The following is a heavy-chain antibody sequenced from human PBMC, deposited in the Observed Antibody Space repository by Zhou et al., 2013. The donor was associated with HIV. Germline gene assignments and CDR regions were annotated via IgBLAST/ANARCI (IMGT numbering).Heavy chain of an antibody. CDR2: ISAYNGNT. V-gene: IGHV1-18*01. CDR1: GYTFTSYG. CDR3: ARVPQYSSSSWGLEDPGASPGGHYWYYYYMDV. D-gene: IGHD6-6*01. Sequence: QVQLVQSGAEVKKPGASVKVSCKASGYTFTSYGISWVRQAPGQGLEWMGWISAYNGNTNYAQKLQGRVTMTTDTSTSTAYMELRSLRSDDTAVYYCARVPQYSSSSWGLEDPGASPGGHYWYYYYMDVWGKGTTVTVSS. J-gene: IGHJ6*03.